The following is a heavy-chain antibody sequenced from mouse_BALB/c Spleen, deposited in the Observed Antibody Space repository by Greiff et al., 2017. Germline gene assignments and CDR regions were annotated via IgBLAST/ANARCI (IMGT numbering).Heavy chain of an antibody. CDR2: ISSGGSYT. V-gene: IGHV5-6*01. D-gene: IGHD2-3*01. Sequence: EVKLVESGGDLVKPGGSLKLSCAASGFTFSSYGMSWVRQTPDKRLEWVATISSGGSYTYYPDSVKGRFTISRDNAKNTLYLQMSSLKSEDTAMYYCARQGDDGDYWGQGTTLTVSS. CDR3: ARQGDDGDY. J-gene: IGHJ2*01. CDR1: GFTFSSYG.